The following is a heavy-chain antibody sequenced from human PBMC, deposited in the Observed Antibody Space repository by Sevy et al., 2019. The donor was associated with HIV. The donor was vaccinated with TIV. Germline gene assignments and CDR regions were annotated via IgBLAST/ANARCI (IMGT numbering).Heavy chain of an antibody. J-gene: IGHJ6*02. CDR3: AKNNSSRSGKYYYYGMDV. V-gene: IGHV3-23*01. D-gene: IGHD6-6*01. CDR2: ISGGGSST. Sequence: GGSLRLSCAASGFTFSNSAMSWVRQAPGKGLEWVSAISGGGSSTYYADSVKGRFTISRDNSKNTLSLQMNSLRAEDTTVYYCAKNNSSRSGKYYYYGMDVWGQGTTVTVSS. CDR1: GFTFSNSA.